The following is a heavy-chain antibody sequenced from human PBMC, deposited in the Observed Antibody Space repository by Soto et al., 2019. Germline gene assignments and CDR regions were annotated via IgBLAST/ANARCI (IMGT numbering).Heavy chain of an antibody. CDR1: GYSFTSYW. Sequence: PGESLKISCKGSGYSFTSYWISWVRQMPGKGLEWMGRIDPSDSYTNYSPSFQGHVTISADKSISTAYLQWSSLKASDTAMYYCARERGYCSSTSCSYYYGMDVWGQGTTVTVSS. V-gene: IGHV5-10-1*01. CDR2: IDPSDSYT. CDR3: ARERGYCSSTSCSYYYGMDV. J-gene: IGHJ6*02. D-gene: IGHD2-2*01.